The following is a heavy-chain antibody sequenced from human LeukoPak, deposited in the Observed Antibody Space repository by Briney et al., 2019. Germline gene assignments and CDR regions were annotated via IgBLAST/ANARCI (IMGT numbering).Heavy chain of an antibody. Sequence: GGSLRLSCAASGLTFSNYWMDWVRQAPGKGLEWVANIKQDGSEKNYVDSVKGRFIISRDNAKNSLYLQMNTLRANDTAVYYCARDGFGTGSNWGQGTLVTVSS. J-gene: IGHJ4*02. CDR1: GLTFSNYW. CDR2: IKQDGSEK. V-gene: IGHV3-7*03. D-gene: IGHD3-16*01. CDR3: ARDGFGTGSN.